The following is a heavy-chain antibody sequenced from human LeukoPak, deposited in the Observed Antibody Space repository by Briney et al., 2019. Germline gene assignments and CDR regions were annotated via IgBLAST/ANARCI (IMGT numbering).Heavy chain of an antibody. CDR2: ISAYNGNT. CDR3: ASRGQQLVLDAFDT. D-gene: IGHD6-13*01. J-gene: IGHJ3*02. CDR1: GYTFTSYG. Sequence: ASVKDSCKASGYTFTSYGISWVRQAPGQGLEWMGWISAYNGNTNYAQKLQGRVTMTTDISTGTAYMELRSLRSDDTAVYYCASRGQQLVLDAFDTWGQGTMVTVSS. V-gene: IGHV1-18*01.